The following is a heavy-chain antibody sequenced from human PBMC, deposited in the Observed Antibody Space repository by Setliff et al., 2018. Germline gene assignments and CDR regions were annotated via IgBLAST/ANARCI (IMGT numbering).Heavy chain of an antibody. J-gene: IGHJ6*03. CDR1: GYTFTSYD. D-gene: IGHD3-3*01. CDR3: ARSGGGYDFWSGYLVSHYYYYYYMDV. Sequence: GASVKVSCKASGYTFTSYDINWVRQATGQGLEWMGWMNPNSGNTGYAQKFQGRVTITRNTSISTAYMELSSLRSEDTAVYYCARSGGGYDFWSGYLVSHYYYYYYMDVWGKGTTVTGLL. V-gene: IGHV1-8*03. CDR2: MNPNSGNT.